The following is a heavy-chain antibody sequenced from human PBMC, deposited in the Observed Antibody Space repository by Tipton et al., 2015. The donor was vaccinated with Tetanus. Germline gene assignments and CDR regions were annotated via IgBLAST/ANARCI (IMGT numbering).Heavy chain of an antibody. CDR1: ARGAIDYY. CDR2: VNDSGNP. J-gene: IGHJ6*01. D-gene: IGHD1-1*01. Sequence: TLSLTCDVYARGAIDYYWAWIRQSPGKGLEWIGEVNDSGNPNYNPSLESRVTMSRDTSKNQLSLRLASVTAADTAIYHCVRGGPGTTTGSPVEVWGQGTTVTVSS. V-gene: IGHV4-34*01. CDR3: VRGGPGTTTGSPVEV.